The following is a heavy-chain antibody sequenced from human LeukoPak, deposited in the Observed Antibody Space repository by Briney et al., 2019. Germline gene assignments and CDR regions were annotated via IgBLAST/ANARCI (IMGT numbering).Heavy chain of an antibody. CDR2: IYYSGST. Sequence: PSETLSLTCTVSGGSIRNYYWSWIRQPPGKGLEWIGYIYYSGSTNYNPSLKSRVTISVDTSKDQFSLKLSSVTAADTAVYYCASQIAAAGRGYNWFDPWGQGTLVTVSS. V-gene: IGHV4-59*01. CDR3: ASQIAAAGRGYNWFDP. D-gene: IGHD6-13*01. CDR1: GGSIRNYY. J-gene: IGHJ5*02.